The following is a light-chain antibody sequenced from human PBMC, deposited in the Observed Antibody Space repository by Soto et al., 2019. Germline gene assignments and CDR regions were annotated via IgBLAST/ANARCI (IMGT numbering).Light chain of an antibody. Sequence: DIQMTQSPSTLSASVGDRVTITCRASQSIRSWLVWYQQKPGKAPKLLIYNASSLESGVPSRFSGSGSGTDFTLTISSLQPDDFATYYCQQYYISPWTFGQGTKVEIK. CDR3: QQYYISPWT. J-gene: IGKJ1*01. V-gene: IGKV1-5*03. CDR1: QSIRSW. CDR2: NAS.